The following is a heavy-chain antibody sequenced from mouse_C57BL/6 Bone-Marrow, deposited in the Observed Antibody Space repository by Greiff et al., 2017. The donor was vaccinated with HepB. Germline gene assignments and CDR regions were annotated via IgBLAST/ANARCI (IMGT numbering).Heavy chain of an antibody. V-gene: IGHV3-6*01. CDR2: ISYDGSN. CDR3: ARALYYVNFDY. CDR1: GYSITSGYY. D-gene: IGHD1-1*01. Sequence: ESGPGLVKPSQSLSLTCSVTGYSITSGYYWNWIRQFPGNKLEWMGYISYDGSNNYNPSLKNRISITRDTSKNQFFLKLNSVTTEDTATYYCARALYYVNFDYWGQGTTLTVSS. J-gene: IGHJ2*01.